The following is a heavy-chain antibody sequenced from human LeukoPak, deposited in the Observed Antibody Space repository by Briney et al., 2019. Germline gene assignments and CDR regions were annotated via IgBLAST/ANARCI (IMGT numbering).Heavy chain of an antibody. CDR3: AKEHSDYYDSSGPFDY. Sequence: GGSLRLSCAASGFTFSSYWMHWVRQAPGKGLVWVSRIDTDGSRVAYADSVKGRFTISRDNAKNTLYLQMNSLRAEDTALYYCAKEHSDYYDSSGPFDYWGQGTLVTVSS. CDR2: IDTDGSRV. D-gene: IGHD3-22*01. V-gene: IGHV3-74*01. CDR1: GFTFSSYW. J-gene: IGHJ4*02.